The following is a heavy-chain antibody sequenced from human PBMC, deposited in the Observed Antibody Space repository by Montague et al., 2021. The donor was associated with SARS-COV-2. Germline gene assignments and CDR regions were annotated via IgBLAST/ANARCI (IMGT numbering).Heavy chain of an antibody. CDR2: IKPDGSGQ. Sequence: FLRLSCAASGFTFSNYWMNWARQAPGKGLEWVASIKPDGSGQNYVDSVKGRFTISRDNAKKSLYLQMNSLRVDGTAVYYCARSLFSSGSFWGQGTLVTVSS. CDR3: ARSLFSSGSF. V-gene: IGHV3-7*01. J-gene: IGHJ4*02. CDR1: GFTFSNYW. D-gene: IGHD3-10*01.